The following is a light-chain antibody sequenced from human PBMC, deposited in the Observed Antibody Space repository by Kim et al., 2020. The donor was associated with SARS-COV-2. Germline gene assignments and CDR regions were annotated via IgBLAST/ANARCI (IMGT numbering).Light chain of an antibody. J-gene: IGLJ1*01. CDR3: SSYTSSSTFYV. CDR1: SSGVGGYNY. Sequence: QSQTISCTGTSSGVGGYNYVSWYQQHPGKAPKLMIYDVSKRPSGVSYRFSGSKSGNTASLTISGLQAEDEADYYCSSYTSSSTFYVFGTGTKVTVL. CDR2: DVS. V-gene: IGLV2-14*04.